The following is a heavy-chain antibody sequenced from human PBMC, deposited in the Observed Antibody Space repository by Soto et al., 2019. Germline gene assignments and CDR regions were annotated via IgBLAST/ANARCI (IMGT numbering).Heavy chain of an antibody. CDR2: IYYSGST. J-gene: IGHJ4*02. Sequence: ETLSLTCAVCGRSFSGYDMSWSRQLLGKGLEWLGYIYYSGSTNYNPSFKSRVTISVDTSKNQFSLKLSSVTAADTAVYYCARAPRGNYGYPSYFDYWGQGTLVTVSS. CDR1: GRSFSGYD. CDR3: ARAPRGNYGYPSYFDY. V-gene: IGHV4-59*01. D-gene: IGHD3-10*01.